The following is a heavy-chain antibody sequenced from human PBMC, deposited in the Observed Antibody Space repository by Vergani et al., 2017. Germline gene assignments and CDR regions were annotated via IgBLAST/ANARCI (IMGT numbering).Heavy chain of an antibody. CDR2: ISSSSSYI. CDR1: GFTFSSYS. CDR3: AKDQEDPPSYAFDI. J-gene: IGHJ3*02. V-gene: IGHV3-21*01. Sequence: EVQLVESGGGLVKPGGSLRLSCAASGFTFSSYSMNWVRQAPGKGLEWVSSISSSSSYIYYADSVKGRFTISRDNAKNSLYLQMDSLRAEDTAIYYCAKDQEDPPSYAFDIWGQGTMVTVSS. D-gene: IGHD2-15*01.